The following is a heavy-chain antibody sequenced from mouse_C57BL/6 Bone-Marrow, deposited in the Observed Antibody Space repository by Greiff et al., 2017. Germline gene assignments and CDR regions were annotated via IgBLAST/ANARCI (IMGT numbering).Heavy chain of an antibody. Sequence: QVQLQQPVAELVKPGASVKMSCKASGYTFTSYCITWVKQRPGQGLEWIGDIYPGSGSTNYNQKFKSKATLTVDTSSSTAYLQLRSLTSEDSAVYYCARTGFYYENFDYWGQGTTVTVSS. D-gene: IGHD1-1*01. V-gene: IGHV1-55*01. CDR2: IYPGSGST. CDR1: GYTFTSYC. CDR3: ARTGFYYENFDY. J-gene: IGHJ2*01.